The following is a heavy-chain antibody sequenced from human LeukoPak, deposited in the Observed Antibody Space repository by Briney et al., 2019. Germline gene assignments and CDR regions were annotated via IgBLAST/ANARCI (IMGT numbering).Heavy chain of an antibody. J-gene: IGHJ4*02. CDR3: AKWGCSGDSCYPFDY. V-gene: IGHV3-20*04. D-gene: IGHD2-15*01. CDR2: INWNGGST. CDR1: GFTFDDHG. Sequence: PGGSLRLSCAASGFTFDDHGMSWVRQAPGKGLEWVSGINWNGGSTGYADSVKGRFTISRDNAKNSLYLQMNSLRAEDTAVYYCAKWGCSGDSCYPFDYWGQGTLVTVSS.